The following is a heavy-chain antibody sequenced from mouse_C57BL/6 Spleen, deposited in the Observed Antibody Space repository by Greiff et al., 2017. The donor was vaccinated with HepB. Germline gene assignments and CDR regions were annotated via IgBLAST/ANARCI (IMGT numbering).Heavy chain of an antibody. CDR1: GFTFSDYY. CDR2: ISNGGGST. Sequence: EVKVVESGGGLVQPGGSLKLSCAASGFTFSDYYMYWVRQTPEKRLEWVAYISNGGGSTYYPDTVKGRFTISRDNAKNTLYLQMSRLKSEDTAMYYCARHGIYYGNYFDYWGQGTTLTVSS. J-gene: IGHJ2*01. V-gene: IGHV5-12*01. CDR3: ARHGIYYGNYFDY. D-gene: IGHD2-1*01.